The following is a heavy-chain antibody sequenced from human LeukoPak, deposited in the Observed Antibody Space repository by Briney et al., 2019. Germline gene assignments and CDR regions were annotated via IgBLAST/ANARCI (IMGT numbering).Heavy chain of an antibody. Sequence: GGSLRLSCAASGFTFSSYSMNWVRRAPGKGLEWVSSISSSSSYIYYADSVKGRFTISRDNAKNSLYLQMNSLRAEDTAVYYCARDSSSSWYYYYYMDVWGKGTTVTVSS. J-gene: IGHJ6*03. CDR1: GFTFSSYS. V-gene: IGHV3-21*01. CDR2: ISSSSSYI. D-gene: IGHD6-13*01. CDR3: ARDSSSSWYYYYYMDV.